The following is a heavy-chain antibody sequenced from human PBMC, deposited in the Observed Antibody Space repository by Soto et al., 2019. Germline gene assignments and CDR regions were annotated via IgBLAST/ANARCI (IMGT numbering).Heavy chain of an antibody. J-gene: IGHJ6*02. CDR2: IIPIFGTA. CDR3: AIGAIQLWLGLLYYYCGMDV. D-gene: IGHD5-18*01. CDR1: GGTFSSYA. Sequence: QVQLVQSGAEVKKPGSSVKVSCKASGGTFSSYAISWVRQAPGQGLEWMGGIIPIFGTAHYAQKFQGRVTITADESMSTAYMELSRLRSEDTAVYYCAIGAIQLWLGLLYYYCGMDVWGRGTTVTVSS. V-gene: IGHV1-69*01.